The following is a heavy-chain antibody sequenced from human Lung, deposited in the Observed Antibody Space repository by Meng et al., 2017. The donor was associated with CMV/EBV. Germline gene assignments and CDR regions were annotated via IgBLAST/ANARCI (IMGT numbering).Heavy chain of an antibody. Sequence: GGSLRLXCAASGFTFSSYWMSWVRQAPGKGLEWVANIKQDGSEKYYVDSVKGQFTISRDNAKNSLYLQMNSLRAEDTAVYYCARLVFGGAFDIWGQGTMVTVSS. CDR2: IKQDGSEK. V-gene: IGHV3-7*01. J-gene: IGHJ3*02. CDR3: ARLVFGGAFDI. D-gene: IGHD2-2*01. CDR1: GFTFSSYW.